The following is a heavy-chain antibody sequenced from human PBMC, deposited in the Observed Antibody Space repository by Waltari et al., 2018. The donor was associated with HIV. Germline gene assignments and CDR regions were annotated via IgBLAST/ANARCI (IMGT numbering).Heavy chain of an antibody. CDR3: ARGRCLDGMDV. CDR2: MNINRDNT. D-gene: IGHD3-16*01. CDR1: GYTCSRYD. V-gene: IGHV1-8*01. J-gene: IGHJ6*02. Sequence: QVQLGQSGSEVKKTGASVQVACKPSGYTCSRYDVNWVRQATGQGLERMGGMNINRDNTGHAQTFQGRVTTTRNTSISTAYMELSSLRSEDTALYYCARGRCLDGMDVWGQGTTVTVSS.